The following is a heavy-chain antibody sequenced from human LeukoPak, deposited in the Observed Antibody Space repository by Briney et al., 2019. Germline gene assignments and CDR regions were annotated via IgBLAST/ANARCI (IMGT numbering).Heavy chain of an antibody. CDR3: ARDPRDCSTTSCYIAAAGFDY. D-gene: IGHD2-2*02. J-gene: IGHJ4*02. V-gene: IGHV3-30*02. CDR2: VRYDGSNN. CDR1: GFTFSRYG. Sequence: GGSLRLSCAASGFTFSRYGMHWVRQAPGKGLEWVAFVRYDGSNNYYADSVKGRFTISRDNSKNTLYLQVNSLRAEDTAVYYCARDPRDCSTTSCYIAAAGFDYWGQGTLVTASS.